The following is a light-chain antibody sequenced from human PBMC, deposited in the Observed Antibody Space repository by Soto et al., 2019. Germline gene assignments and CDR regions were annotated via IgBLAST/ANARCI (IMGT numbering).Light chain of an antibody. CDR1: QSVSSK. Sequence: EIVLTQSPGTLSLSPGERATLSCRASQSVSSKLAWYQQKPGQAPRLLIYGASTRATGIPARFSGSGSGTDFRLTISRLEPEDFAVYYCQQYGSSPLTFGGGTKVDIK. CDR3: QQYGSSPLT. CDR2: GAS. J-gene: IGKJ4*01. V-gene: IGKV3-20*01.